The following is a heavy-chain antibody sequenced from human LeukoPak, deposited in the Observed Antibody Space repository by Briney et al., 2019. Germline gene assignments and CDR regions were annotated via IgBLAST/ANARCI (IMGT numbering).Heavy chain of an antibody. V-gene: IGHV3-7*01. CDR1: GFNFINYW. D-gene: IGHD2-15*01. J-gene: IGHJ4*02. Sequence: GGSLRLSRAASGFNFINYWMSWVRQAPGKGLEWVANVKEDGTTKQYVDSVKGRFTISRDNAKNSLYLQMDSLRAEDTAVYYCVSQEVVPHWGQGTLVSVSS. CDR2: VKEDGTTK. CDR3: VSQEVVPH.